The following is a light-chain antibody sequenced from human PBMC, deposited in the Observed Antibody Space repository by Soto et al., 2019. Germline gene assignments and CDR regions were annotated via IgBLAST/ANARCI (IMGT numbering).Light chain of an antibody. J-gene: IGLJ3*02. V-gene: IGLV2-11*01. CDR2: DVT. CDR3: CSDAGSFTLV. Sequence: QSALTQPRSVSGSPGQSVTISCTGTGSDVGGYDYVSWYQQHPGKAPKLMIYDVTKRPSGVPDRFSGSKSDREASLTISGLQPEDEDDYYCCSDAGSFTLVFGGGTKVTVL. CDR1: GSDVGGYDY.